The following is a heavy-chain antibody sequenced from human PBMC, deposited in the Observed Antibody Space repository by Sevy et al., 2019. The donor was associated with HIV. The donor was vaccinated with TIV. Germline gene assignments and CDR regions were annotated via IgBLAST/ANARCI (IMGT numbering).Heavy chain of an antibody. D-gene: IGHD6-19*01. J-gene: IGHJ5*02. Sequence: GGSLRLSCAASGFTFSSYAMHWVRQAPGKGLEWVAVISYDGSNKYYADSVKGRFTISRDNSKNTLYLQMNSLRAEDTAVYYCARDAPAPDSSGGTGGWFDPWGQGTLVTVSS. CDR2: ISYDGSNK. CDR1: GFTFSSYA. CDR3: ARDAPAPDSSGGTGGWFDP. V-gene: IGHV3-30-3*01.